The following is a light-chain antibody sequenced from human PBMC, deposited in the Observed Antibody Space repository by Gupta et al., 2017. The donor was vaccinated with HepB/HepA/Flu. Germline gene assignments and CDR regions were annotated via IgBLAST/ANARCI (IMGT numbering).Light chain of an antibody. CDR2: ENK. CDR1: SSNIGNNY. Sequence: QSVLTQPPSVSVAPGQKVTISCSGSSSNIGNNYVPWYQQLPGTAPKLLIYENKKRPSGSPDRFSGSKSGTSAILGITGLQTRDEADYYCGTWDSSLSVTQWVFGGGTKLTVL. V-gene: IGLV1-51*02. CDR3: GTWDSSLSVTQWV. J-gene: IGLJ3*02.